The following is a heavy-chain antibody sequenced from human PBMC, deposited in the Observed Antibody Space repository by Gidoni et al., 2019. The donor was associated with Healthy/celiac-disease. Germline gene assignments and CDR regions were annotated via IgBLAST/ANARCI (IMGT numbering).Heavy chain of an antibody. CDR1: GFPFSSYA. D-gene: IGHD3-3*01. J-gene: IGHJ4*02. CDR2: ISGSGGST. V-gene: IGHV3-23*01. Sequence: EVQLLESGGGLVQPGGSLRLSCAASGFPFSSYAMSWVRQAPGKGLEWVSAISGSGGSTYYADSVKGRFTISRDNSKNTLYLQMNSLRAEDTAVYYCAKVAYDFWSGSPYYFDYWGQGTLVTVSS. CDR3: AKVAYDFWSGSPYYFDY.